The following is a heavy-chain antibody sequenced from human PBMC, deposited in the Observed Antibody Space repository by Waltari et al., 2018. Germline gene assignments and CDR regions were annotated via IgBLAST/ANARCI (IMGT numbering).Heavy chain of an antibody. Sequence: QVQLVESGGGVVQPGRSLRLSCAASGFTFSSYAMHWVRQAPGMGLGWVAVISYVGSNKSYADSVKGRFTISRDNSKTTLYLQRNSRRAEDTAVYYCARPRRGMLYFDYWGQGTQVTVSS. CDR3: ARPRRGMLYFDY. J-gene: IGHJ4*02. V-gene: IGHV3-30*01. CDR1: GFTFSSYA. D-gene: IGHD3-10*01. CDR2: ISYVGSNK.